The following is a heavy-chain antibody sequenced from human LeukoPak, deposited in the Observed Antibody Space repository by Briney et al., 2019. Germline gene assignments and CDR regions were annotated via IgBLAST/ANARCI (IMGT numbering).Heavy chain of an antibody. J-gene: IGHJ4*02. D-gene: IGHD3-10*01. Sequence: SETLSLTSTVSGGSMSTYYWSWIRQSPGKGLEWIGYIYYSGSTSYNPSLKSRLTISIDTSKTQFYLKLSSVTAADTAVYYCARVVYSGSWGYFDYWGQGILVTVSS. V-gene: IGHV4-59*01. CDR3: ARVVYSGSWGYFDY. CDR1: GGSMSTYY. CDR2: IYYSGST.